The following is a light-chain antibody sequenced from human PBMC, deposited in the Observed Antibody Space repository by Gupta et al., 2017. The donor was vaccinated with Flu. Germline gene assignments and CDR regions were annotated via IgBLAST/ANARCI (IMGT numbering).Light chain of an antibody. V-gene: IGKV3-15*01. CDR2: GAS. CDR1: QSVSSN. J-gene: IGKJ4*01. CDR3: QHYDNWPLT. Sequence: EIVMTQSPVPLSVSPGERATLSCRASQSVSSNLAWYQQKPGQAPRLLIYGASTRATGIPARCSGSGSGKXFTLTIXSLQSEDVAVYYCQHYDNWPLTFGXGTKVEIK.